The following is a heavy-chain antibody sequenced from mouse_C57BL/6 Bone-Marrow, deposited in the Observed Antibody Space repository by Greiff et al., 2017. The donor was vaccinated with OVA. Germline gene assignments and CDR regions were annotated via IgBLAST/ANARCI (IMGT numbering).Heavy chain of an antibody. J-gene: IGHJ3*01. CDR3: ARSIYYDYDVWFAY. V-gene: IGHV1-64*01. CDR1: GYTFTSYW. Sequence: QVQLQQPGAELVKPGASVKLSCKASGYTFTSYWMHWVKRRPGQGLEWIGMIHPNSGSTNYNEKFKSKATLTVDKSSSTAYMQLSSLTSEDSAVYYCARSIYYDYDVWFAYWGQGTLVTVSA. D-gene: IGHD2-4*01. CDR2: IHPNSGST.